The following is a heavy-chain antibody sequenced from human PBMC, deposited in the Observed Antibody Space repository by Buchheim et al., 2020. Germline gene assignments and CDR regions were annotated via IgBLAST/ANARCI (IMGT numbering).Heavy chain of an antibody. J-gene: IGHJ4*02. D-gene: IGHD1-14*01. CDR2: INHSGST. CDR1: GGSFSGYY. CDR3: ASEENRIIDY. Sequence: QVQLQQWGAGLLKPSETLSLTCAVYGGSFSGYYWSWIRQPPGKGLEWIGEINHSGSTNYNPSLTSRVTISVDTAKNQFLLNLSSVTAADTAVYYCASEENRIIDYWGQGTL. V-gene: IGHV4-34*01.